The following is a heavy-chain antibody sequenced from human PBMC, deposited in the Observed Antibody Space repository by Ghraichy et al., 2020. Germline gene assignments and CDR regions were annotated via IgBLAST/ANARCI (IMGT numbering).Heavy chain of an antibody. D-gene: IGHD5-18*01. CDR1: GFTFSSYW. J-gene: IGHJ6*02. CDR2: IKQDGTEK. V-gene: IGHV3-7*04. CDR3: VRVIQLSMDV. Sequence: GGTLRLSCAASGFTFSSYWMSWVRQAPGKGLEWVANIKQDGTEKSYVDSVKGRFTISRDNAKNSLYLQMNSLRAEDTAVYYCVRVIQLSMDVWGQGTTVTVSS.